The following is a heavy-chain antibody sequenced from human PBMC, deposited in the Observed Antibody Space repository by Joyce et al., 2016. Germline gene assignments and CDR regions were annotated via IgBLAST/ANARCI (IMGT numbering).Heavy chain of an antibody. CDR1: GGSISIHY. CDR3: ARGLGTPYGMDV. D-gene: IGHD7-27*01. V-gene: IGHV4-59*11. Sequence: QVQLQESGPGLVKPSETLTLTCTVSGGSISIHYWSWIRQPPVKRLEWMGYIYYSGSTNYIPSPKCRVTISVDTSRSQSSQKLRSVCAADTAVYYCARGLGTPYGMDVWGQGTTVTVSS. CDR2: IYYSGST. J-gene: IGHJ6*02.